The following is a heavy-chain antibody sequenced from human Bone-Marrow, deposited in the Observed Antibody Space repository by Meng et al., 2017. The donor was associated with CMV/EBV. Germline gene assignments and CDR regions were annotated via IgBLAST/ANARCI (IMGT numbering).Heavy chain of an antibody. CDR3: ARGQNNWNYALDY. Sequence: CAATGFTFSSYAMHWVRQAPGKGLEWVAVISYDGSNKYYADSVKGRFTISRDNSKNTLYLQVNSLRAEDTAVYYCARGQNNWNYALDYWGQGTLVTVSS. CDR1: GFTFSSYA. J-gene: IGHJ4*02. CDR2: ISYDGSNK. V-gene: IGHV3-30-3*01. D-gene: IGHD1-7*01.